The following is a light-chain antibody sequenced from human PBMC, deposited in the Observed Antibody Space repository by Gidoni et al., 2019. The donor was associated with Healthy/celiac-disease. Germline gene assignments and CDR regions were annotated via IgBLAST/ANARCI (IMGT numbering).Light chain of an antibody. CDR3: SSYTSSSTVV. V-gene: IGLV2-14*01. J-gene: IGLJ2*01. CDR1: SSYVGGYNY. Sequence: QSALTQPASVSGSPGQSITISCTGTSSYVGGYNYVSWYQPHPGKAPKLMIYEVSTRPSGVSNRFSGSKSGNTASLTISGLQAEDEADYYCSSYTSSSTVVFGGGTKLTVL. CDR2: EVS.